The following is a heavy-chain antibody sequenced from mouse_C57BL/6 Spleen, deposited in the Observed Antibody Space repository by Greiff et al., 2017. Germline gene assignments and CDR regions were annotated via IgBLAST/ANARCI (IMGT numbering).Heavy chain of an antibody. CDR1: GFSLTSYG. CDR3: ARHRGGVVDWYFDV. D-gene: IGHD1-1*01. J-gene: IGHJ1*03. CDR2: IWSDGST. Sequence: QVQLKESGPGLVAPSQSLSITCTVSGFSLTSYGVHWVRQPPGKGLEWLVVIWSDGSTTYNSALKSRLSISKDNSKSQVFLKMNSLQTDDTAMYYCARHRGGVVDWYFDVWGTGTTVTVSS. V-gene: IGHV2-6-1*01.